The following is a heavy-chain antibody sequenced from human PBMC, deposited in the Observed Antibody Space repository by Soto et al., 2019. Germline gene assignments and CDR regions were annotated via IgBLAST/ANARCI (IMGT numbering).Heavy chain of an antibody. Sequence: GGSLRLSCAASGFTFSTYAMTWVRQAPGKGLEWVSSVTNSASNTYHADSVKGRFTISRDNSKNMLFLQMNSLRAEDTALYYCAKDLAATATGDSFDSWGQGTMVTVSS. CDR1: GFTFSTYA. CDR3: AKDLAATATGDSFDS. D-gene: IGHD1-1*01. J-gene: IGHJ3*02. CDR2: VTNSASNT. V-gene: IGHV3-23*01.